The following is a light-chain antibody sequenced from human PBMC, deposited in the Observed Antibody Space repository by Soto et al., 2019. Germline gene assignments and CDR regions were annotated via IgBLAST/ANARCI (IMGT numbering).Light chain of an antibody. V-gene: IGLV2-11*01. CDR2: DVN. CDR1: SSDVGGFNY. CDR3: CSYARSYTVV. J-gene: IGLJ2*01. Sequence: QSALTQPRSVSGSPGQSVTISCTGTSSDVGGFNYVSWYQQRPGRAPKLMIYDVNKRPSGVPDRFSGSKSGNTASLTISGLQAVDEADYYCCSYARSYTVVFGGGTKLTVL.